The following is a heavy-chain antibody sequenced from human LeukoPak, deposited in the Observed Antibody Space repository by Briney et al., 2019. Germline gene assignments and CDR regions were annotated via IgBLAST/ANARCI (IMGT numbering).Heavy chain of an antibody. CDR1: GYTFTGYY. CDR3: ARDHKRVVAAHDY. Sequence: ASVNVSCKASGYTFTGYYMHWVRQAPGQGLEWMGRINPNSGGTNYAQKFQGRVTMTTDTSTSTAYMELRSLRSDDTAVYYCARDHKRVVAAHDYWGQGTLVTVSS. D-gene: IGHD2-15*01. V-gene: IGHV1-2*06. J-gene: IGHJ4*02. CDR2: INPNSGGT.